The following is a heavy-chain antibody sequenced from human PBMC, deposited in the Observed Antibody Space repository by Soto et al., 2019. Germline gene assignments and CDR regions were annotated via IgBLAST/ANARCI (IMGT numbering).Heavy chain of an antibody. V-gene: IGHV3-23*01. CDR1: GFTFSNYA. CDR2: ISGSGDNT. D-gene: IGHD3-10*01. CDR3: AKDRGVRGFFY. Sequence: EVQLLESGGDLIQPGGSLRLSCAASGFTFSNYAMSWVRQAPGKGLEWVSSISGSGDNTYYADSVKGRFTISRDNSKNTLYLQMNSLRAEDTAVYYCAKDRGVRGFFYWGQGTLVTVSS. J-gene: IGHJ4*02.